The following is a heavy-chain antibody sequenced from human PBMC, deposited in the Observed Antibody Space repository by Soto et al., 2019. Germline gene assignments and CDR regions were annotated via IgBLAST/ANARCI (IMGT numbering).Heavy chain of an antibody. J-gene: IGHJ4*02. CDR3: ARALGNTIAALSNFDY. V-gene: IGHV4-31*03. D-gene: IGHD6-6*01. Sequence: SETLSLTCTVSGGSISSGGYYWSWIRQHPGKGLEWIGYIYYSGSTYYNPSLKSRVTISVDTSKNQFSLKLSSVTAADTAVYYCARALGNTIAALSNFDYWGQGTLVTVSS. CDR2: IYYSGST. CDR1: GGSISSGGYY.